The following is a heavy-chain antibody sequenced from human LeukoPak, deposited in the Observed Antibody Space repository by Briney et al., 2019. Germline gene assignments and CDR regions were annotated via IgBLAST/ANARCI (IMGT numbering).Heavy chain of an antibody. V-gene: IGHV1-2*02. CDR1: GFTFTVYY. J-gene: IGHJ4*02. Sequence: GASVKASCKASGFTFTVYYIHWVRQAPGQGLEWMGYINPHSGVTNSPQKFQGRVTMTTDTSISAAYMELSSLISDDTAMYYCVREGNELLSKNFDYWGQGTLVTVSS. D-gene: IGHD2-21*02. CDR2: INPHSGVT. CDR3: VREGNELLSKNFDY.